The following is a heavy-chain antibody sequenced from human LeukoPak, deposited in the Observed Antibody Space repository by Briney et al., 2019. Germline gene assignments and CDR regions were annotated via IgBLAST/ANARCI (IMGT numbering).Heavy chain of an antibody. Sequence: SETLSLTCTVSGGSISSYYWSWIRQPPGKGLEWIRYIYYSGSTNYNPSLKSRVTISVDTSKNQFSLKLSSVTAADTAVYYCARQRGYCSSTSCYDPPINWFDPWGQGTLVTVSS. V-gene: IGHV4-59*01. J-gene: IGHJ5*02. CDR3: ARQRGYCSSTSCYDPPINWFDP. D-gene: IGHD2-2*01. CDR2: IYYSGST. CDR1: GGSISSYY.